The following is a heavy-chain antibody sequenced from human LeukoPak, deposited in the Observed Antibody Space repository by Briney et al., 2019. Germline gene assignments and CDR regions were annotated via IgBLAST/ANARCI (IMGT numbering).Heavy chain of an antibody. Sequence: SVKVSCKASGGTFSSYAISWVRQAPGQGLEWMGGIIPIFGTANYAQKFQGRVTITTDESTSTAYMELSSLRSEDTAVYYCAAELDAEITGTTSFDYWGQGTLVTVSS. J-gene: IGHJ4*02. D-gene: IGHD1-7*01. CDR3: AAELDAEITGTTSFDY. CDR2: IIPIFGTA. CDR1: GGTFSSYA. V-gene: IGHV1-69*05.